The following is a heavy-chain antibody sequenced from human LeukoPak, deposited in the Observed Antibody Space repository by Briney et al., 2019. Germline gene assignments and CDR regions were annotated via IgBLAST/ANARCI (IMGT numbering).Heavy chain of an antibody. CDR1: GYTFTGYY. J-gene: IGHJ4*02. CDR3: ARVSHYGSGSYYSYFDY. D-gene: IGHD3-10*01. V-gene: IGHV1-2*02. Sequence: ASVKVSCKASGYTFTGYYMHWVRQAPGQGLEWMGWINPNSGGTNYAQKFQGRVTMTRDTSTSTVYMELSSLRSEDTAVYYCARVSHYGSGSYYSYFDYWGQGTLVTVSS. CDR2: INPNSGGT.